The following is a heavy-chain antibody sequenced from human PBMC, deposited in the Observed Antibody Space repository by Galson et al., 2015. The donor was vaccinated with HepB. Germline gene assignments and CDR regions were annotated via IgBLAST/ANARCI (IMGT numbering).Heavy chain of an antibody. CDR3: AKKDGGDSAWCDDY. CDR1: GFTFTSYA. Sequence: SLRLSCAASGFTFTSYAMSWVRQAPGKGLEWVSAISASSRSTNYADSVKGRFSISRDNSKNTVFLQMNSLRAEDTAIYYCAKKDGGDSAWCDDYWGQGTLVTVSS. D-gene: IGHD6-19*01. V-gene: IGHV3-23*01. J-gene: IGHJ4*02. CDR2: ISASSRST.